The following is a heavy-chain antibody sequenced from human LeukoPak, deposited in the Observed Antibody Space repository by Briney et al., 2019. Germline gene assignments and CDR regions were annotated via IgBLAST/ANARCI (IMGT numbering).Heavy chain of an antibody. CDR1: GFTFSSYA. CDR3: SRDTADDAFDI. CDR2: ISDSGGTT. Sequence: GGSLRLSCAASGFTFSSYAMSWVRHAPGEGLEWVSAISDSGGTTYYADSVKGRFTISRDNSKNTLYLQMNSLRAEDTAVYYCSRDTADDAFDIWGQGTMVTVSS. V-gene: IGHV3-23*01. J-gene: IGHJ3*02.